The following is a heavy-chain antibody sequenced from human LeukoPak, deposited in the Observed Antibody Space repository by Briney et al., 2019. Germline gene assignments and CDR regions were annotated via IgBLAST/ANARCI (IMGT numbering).Heavy chain of an antibody. CDR2: IYYSGST. V-gene: IGHV4-39*01. CDR3: ARRADVLLWFGEFSDAFDI. J-gene: IGHJ3*02. Sequence: SETLSLTCTVSGGSISSSSYYWGWIRQPPGKGLEWIRSIYYSGSTYYNPSLKSRVTISVDTSKNQFSLKLSSVTAADTAVYYCARRADVLLWFGEFSDAFDIWGQGTMVTVSS. D-gene: IGHD3-10*01. CDR1: GGSISSSSYY.